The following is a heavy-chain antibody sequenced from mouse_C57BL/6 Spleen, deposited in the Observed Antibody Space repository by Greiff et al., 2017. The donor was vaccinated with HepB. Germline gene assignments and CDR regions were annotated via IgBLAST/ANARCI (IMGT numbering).Heavy chain of an antibody. CDR3: ARSAPFTTVVATDFDY. D-gene: IGHD1-1*01. J-gene: IGHJ2*01. Sequence: VHVKQSGAELVKPGASVKLSCTASGFNIKDYYMHWVKQRTEQGLEWIGRIDPEDGETKYAPKFQGKATITADTSSTTAYLQLSSRTSEDTAVYYCARSAPFTTVVATDFDYWGQGTTLTVSS. CDR2: IDPEDGET. V-gene: IGHV14-2*01. CDR1: GFNIKDYY.